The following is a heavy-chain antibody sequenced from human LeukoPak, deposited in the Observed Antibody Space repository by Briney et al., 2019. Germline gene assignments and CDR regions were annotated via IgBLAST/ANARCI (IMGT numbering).Heavy chain of an antibody. D-gene: IGHD6-13*01. V-gene: IGHV3-66*01. J-gene: IGHJ2*01. CDR3: ARAYSSSWYWHFDL. CDR1: GFTVSSNY. Sequence: TGGPLRLSCAASGFTVSSNYMSWVRQAPGKGLDWVSIIYLSDDTYYADSVKGRFTISRDKFRNTLYLHMTSLSAEYTALYYCARAYSSSWYWHFDLWGRGTLVTVSS. CDR2: IYLSDDT.